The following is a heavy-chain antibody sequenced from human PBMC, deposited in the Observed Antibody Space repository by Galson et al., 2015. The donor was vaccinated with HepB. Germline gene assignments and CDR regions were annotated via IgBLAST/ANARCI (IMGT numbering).Heavy chain of an antibody. CDR2: ISGSGGST. Sequence: SLRLSCAASGFTFSSYAMSWVRQAPGKGLEWVSAISGSGGSTYYADSVKGRFTISRDNSKNTLYLQMNSLRAEDTAVYYCAKDLFPTGGYGGNLYAFDIWGQGTMVTVSS. CDR1: GFTFSSYA. V-gene: IGHV3-23*01. J-gene: IGHJ3*02. D-gene: IGHD4-23*01. CDR3: AKDLFPTGGYGGNLYAFDI.